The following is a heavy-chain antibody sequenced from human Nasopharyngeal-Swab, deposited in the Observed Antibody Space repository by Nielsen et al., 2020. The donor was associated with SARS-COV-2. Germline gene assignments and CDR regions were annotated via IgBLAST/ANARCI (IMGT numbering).Heavy chain of an antibody. CDR3: ARDSSTYYYDSSGYFDY. Sequence: VKVSCKASGYTFTSYYMHWVRQAPGQGLEWMGIINPSGGSTTYAQKFQGRVIMTRDTSTSTVYMELSSLRSEDTAVYYCARDSSTYYYDSSGYFDYWGQGTLVTVSS. CDR2: INPSGGST. D-gene: IGHD3-22*01. V-gene: IGHV1-46*01. CDR1: GYTFTSYY. J-gene: IGHJ4*02.